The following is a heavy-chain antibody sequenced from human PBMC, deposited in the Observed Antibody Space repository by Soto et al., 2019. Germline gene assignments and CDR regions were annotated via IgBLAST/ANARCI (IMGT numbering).Heavy chain of an antibody. D-gene: IGHD4-17*01. Sequence: SETLSLTCAVYGGSFSGYYWSWIRQPPGKGLEWIGEINHSGSTNYNPSLKSRVTISVDTSKNQFSLKLSSVTAADTAVYYCARDLDYGDQPDYWGQGTLVTVSS. J-gene: IGHJ4*02. CDR3: ARDLDYGDQPDY. CDR2: INHSGST. V-gene: IGHV4-34*01. CDR1: GGSFSGYY.